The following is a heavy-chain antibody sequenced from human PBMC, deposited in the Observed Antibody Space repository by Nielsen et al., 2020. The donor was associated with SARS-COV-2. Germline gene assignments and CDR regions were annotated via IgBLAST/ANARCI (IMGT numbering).Heavy chain of an antibody. J-gene: IGHJ6*03. CDR2: IYYSGST. V-gene: IGHV4-39*07. CDR1: GGSISSSSYY. D-gene: IGHD2-2*01. Sequence: SETLSLTCTVSGGSISSSSYYWGWIRQPPGKGLEWIGSIYYSGSTYYNPSLKSRVTISVDTSKNQFSLKLSSVAAADTAVYYCARGRDCSSTSCYGYYYYYMDVWGKGTTVTVSS. CDR3: ARGRDCSSTSCYGYYYYYMDV.